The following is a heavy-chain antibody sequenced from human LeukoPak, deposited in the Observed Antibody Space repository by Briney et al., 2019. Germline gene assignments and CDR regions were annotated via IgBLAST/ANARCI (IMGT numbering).Heavy chain of an antibody. Sequence: ASVKVSCKASGYTFTGYFMHWVRQVPGQGLEWMGWINPNSGGTNYAQKFQGRVTLTRDTSISTAYMELSRLRSDDTAVYYCAREEGIVVVVARSSAFDIWGQGTMVTVSS. V-gene: IGHV1-2*02. CDR2: INPNSGGT. CDR1: GYTFTGYF. D-gene: IGHD2-15*01. CDR3: AREEGIVVVVARSSAFDI. J-gene: IGHJ3*02.